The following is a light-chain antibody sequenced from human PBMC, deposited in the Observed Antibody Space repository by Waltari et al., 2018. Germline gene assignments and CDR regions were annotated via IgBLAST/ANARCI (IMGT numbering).Light chain of an antibody. J-gene: IGLJ3*02. CDR3: AAWDYRLNIWV. V-gene: IGLV1-44*01. CDR1: TSNIGSHT. Sequence: QSVLTQPPSASGTPGQRVTIPCSGTTSNIGSHTVNWFRHLPGTAPKLLMYSYTQRPSGVPDRFSGSKSGTSASLAISGLQSDDEADYYCAAWDYRLNIWVFGGGTKLTVL. CDR2: SYT.